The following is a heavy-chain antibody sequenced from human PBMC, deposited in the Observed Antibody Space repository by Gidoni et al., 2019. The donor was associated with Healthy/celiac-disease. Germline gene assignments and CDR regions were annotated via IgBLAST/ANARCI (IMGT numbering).Heavy chain of an antibody. CDR3: AKALLNIAAAGSYFDY. D-gene: IGHD6-13*01. Sequence: EVQLLESGGGLVQPGGSLRLSCAASGFTFSRYAMSWVRQAPGKGLEWVSAISGSGGSTYYADSVKGRFTISRDNSKNTLYLQMNSLRAEDTAVYYCAKALLNIAAAGSYFDYWGQGTLVTVSS. CDR2: ISGSGGST. J-gene: IGHJ4*02. CDR1: GFTFSRYA. V-gene: IGHV3-23*01.